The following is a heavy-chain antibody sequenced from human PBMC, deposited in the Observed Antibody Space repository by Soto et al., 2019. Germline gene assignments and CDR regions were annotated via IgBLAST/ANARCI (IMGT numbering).Heavy chain of an antibody. CDR3: TTVDYYYYYMDV. V-gene: IGHV3-15*01. CDR1: GFTFSNAW. J-gene: IGHJ6*03. CDR2: IKSKTDGGTT. Sequence: GGSLRLSCAASGFTFSNAWMSWVRQAPGKGLEWVGRIKSKTDGGTTDYAAPVKGRFTISRDDSKNTLYLRMNSLKTEDTAVYYCTTVDYYYYYMDVWGKGTTVTVSS.